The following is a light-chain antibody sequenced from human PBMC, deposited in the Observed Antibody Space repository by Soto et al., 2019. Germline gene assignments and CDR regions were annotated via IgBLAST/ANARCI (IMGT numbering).Light chain of an antibody. V-gene: IGKV1-5*03. Sequence: DIQMTQSPTTLSASVGDRVSITCRASHNIIKWLAWYQQKPGKAPKLLIYEASSLQSGVPSRFRGSGSGTDFALTIAGLESEDFATYYCQQANSFPLTFGGGTKVEIK. CDR2: EAS. J-gene: IGKJ4*01. CDR3: QQANSFPLT. CDR1: HNIIKW.